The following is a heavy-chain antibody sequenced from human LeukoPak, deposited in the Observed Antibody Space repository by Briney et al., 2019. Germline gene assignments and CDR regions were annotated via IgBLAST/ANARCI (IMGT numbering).Heavy chain of an antibody. V-gene: IGHV4-39*01. J-gene: IGHJ5*01. CDR1: GGSISSDTYY. D-gene: IGHD6-13*01. CDR2: IYYSGST. CDR3: ATYSSNLGCLDS. Sequence: SETLSLTFTGSGGSISSDTYYWGWIRQPPRKGLEWIGNIYYSGSTYYHPSLKSRVTISVDTSKNQFSLKLSFVSAADTAVYYCATYSSNLGCLDSWGQGTLVTVSS.